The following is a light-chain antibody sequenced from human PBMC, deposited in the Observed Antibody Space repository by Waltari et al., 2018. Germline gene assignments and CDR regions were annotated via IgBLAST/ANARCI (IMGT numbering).Light chain of an antibody. CDR1: SSDVGTYNY. CDR3: SSYISSSTLEL. Sequence: QSALTQPASVSGSPGQSITISCTGTSSDVGTYNYVSWYQQHPGKAPKLMIFDVSIRPSGVSTLFAGSKSGNTASLTISGLQAEDEADYYCSSYISSSTLELFGGGTSLTVL. CDR2: DVS. J-gene: IGLJ2*01. V-gene: IGLV2-14*03.